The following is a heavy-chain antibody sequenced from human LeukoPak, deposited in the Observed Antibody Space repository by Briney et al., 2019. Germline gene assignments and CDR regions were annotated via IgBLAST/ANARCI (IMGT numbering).Heavy chain of an antibody. CDR3: ARAYSSSWYIDY. V-gene: IGHV4-39*07. J-gene: IGHJ4*02. D-gene: IGHD6-13*01. Sequence: SETLSLTCTVSGGSISSSGYYWVWIRQPPGRGLEWIGSIYYTGSTNYNPSLKSRVTISVDTSKNQFSLKLSSVTAADTAVYYCARAYSSSWYIDYWGQGTLVTVSS. CDR2: IYYTGST. CDR1: GGSISSSGYY.